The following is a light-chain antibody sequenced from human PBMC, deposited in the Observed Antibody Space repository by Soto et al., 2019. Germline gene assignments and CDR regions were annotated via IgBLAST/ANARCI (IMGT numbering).Light chain of an antibody. CDR2: AAS. V-gene: IGKV1-39*01. Sequence: DIQMTQSPSSLSASVGDKVTLTCRASQRITDYLSWYQQKPGKAPNLLIHAASRLQSGVPSRFSGSGSGTDFTLTISSLQPEDFATYYCQQSYSAPWTSGQGTKVEIQ. CDR3: QQSYSAPWT. CDR1: QRITDY. J-gene: IGKJ1*01.